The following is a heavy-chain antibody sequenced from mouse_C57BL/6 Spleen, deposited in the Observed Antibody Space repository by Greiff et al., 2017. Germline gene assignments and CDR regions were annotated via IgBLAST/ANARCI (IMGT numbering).Heavy chain of an antibody. CDR1: GYTFTDYY. D-gene: IGHD3-2*02. CDR2: INPNNGGT. J-gene: IGHJ4*01. Sequence: EVQLQQSGPELVKPGASVKITCKASGYTFTDYYMNWVKQSHGKSLEWIGDINPNNGGTSYNQKFKGKATLTVDKSSSTAYMELRSLTSEDSAVYYCARRLRLPYYAMDYWGQGTSVTVSS. CDR3: ARRLRLPYYAMDY. V-gene: IGHV1-26*01.